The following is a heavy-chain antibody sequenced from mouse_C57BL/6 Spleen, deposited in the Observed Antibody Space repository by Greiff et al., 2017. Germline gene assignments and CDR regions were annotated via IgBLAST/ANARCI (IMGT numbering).Heavy chain of an antibody. Sequence: VQLQQSGPELVKPGASVKIPCKASGYTFTDYNMDWVKQSHGKSLEWIGDINPNNGGTIYNQKFKGKATLTVDKSSSTAYMELRSLTSEDTAVYYCARVPYGNFSYWYCDVWGTGTTVTVSS. D-gene: IGHD2-1*01. J-gene: IGHJ1*03. CDR3: ARVPYGNFSYWYCDV. CDR1: GYTFTDYN. V-gene: IGHV1-18*01. CDR2: INPNNGGT.